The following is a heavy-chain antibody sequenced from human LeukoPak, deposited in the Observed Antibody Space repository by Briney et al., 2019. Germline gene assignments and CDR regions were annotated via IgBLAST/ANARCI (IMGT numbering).Heavy chain of an antibody. V-gene: IGHV3-74*01. CDR2: INSDGSST. Sequence: GGSLRLSCAASGFTFSSYWMHWVRQAPGKGLVWVSRINSDGSSTSYADSVKGRFTISRDNSKDTLYLQMNSLRAEDTAVYYCARERSKWQLPYGMDVWGQGTTVTVSS. CDR1: GFTFSSYW. CDR3: ARERSKWQLPYGMDV. J-gene: IGHJ6*02. D-gene: IGHD1-26*01.